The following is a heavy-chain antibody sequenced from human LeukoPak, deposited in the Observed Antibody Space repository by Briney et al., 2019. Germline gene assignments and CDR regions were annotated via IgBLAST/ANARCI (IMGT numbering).Heavy chain of an antibody. Sequence: SVKVSCKDSGGTFSNYAISWVRQAPGQGLEWMGGIIPIFGTANYAQKFQGRVTITADESTSTAYMELSSLRSEDTAVYYCARVWRFGELSLDYWGQGTLVTVSS. CDR1: GGTFSNYA. J-gene: IGHJ4*02. D-gene: IGHD3-10*01. V-gene: IGHV1-69*01. CDR3: ARVWRFGELSLDY. CDR2: IIPIFGTA.